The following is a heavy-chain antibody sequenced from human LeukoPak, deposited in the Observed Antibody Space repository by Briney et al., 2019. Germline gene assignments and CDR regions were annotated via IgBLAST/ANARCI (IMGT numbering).Heavy chain of an antibody. Sequence: PSETLSLTCTVSGGSISSYYWSWIRQPPGKGLEWIGYIYYSGSTNYNPSLESRVTISVDTSKNQFSLKLSSVTAADTAVYYCASIPPYGSGSSGYFDYWGQGTLVTVSS. V-gene: IGHV4-59*01. CDR2: IYYSGST. D-gene: IGHD3-10*01. CDR1: GGSISSYY. J-gene: IGHJ4*02. CDR3: ASIPPYGSGSSGYFDY.